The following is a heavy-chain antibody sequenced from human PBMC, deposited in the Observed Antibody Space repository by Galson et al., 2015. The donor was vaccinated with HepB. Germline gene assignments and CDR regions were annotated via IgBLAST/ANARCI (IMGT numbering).Heavy chain of an antibody. J-gene: IGHJ1*01. CDR3: TTEDLKYQLLF. D-gene: IGHD2-2*01. CDR2: IKSKTDGGTT. V-gene: IGHV3-15*01. CDR1: GFTFSNAW. Sequence: SLRLSCAASGFTFSNAWMSWVRQAPGKGLEWVGRIKSKTDGGTTDYAAPVKGRFTISRDDSKNTLYLQMNSLKTEDTAVYYCTTEDLKYQLLFCGQGTLVTVSS.